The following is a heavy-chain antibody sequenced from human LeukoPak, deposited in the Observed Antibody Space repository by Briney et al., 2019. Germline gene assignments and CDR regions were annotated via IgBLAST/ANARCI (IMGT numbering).Heavy chain of an antibody. CDR1: GGSFSGYY. CDR3: ARVDDSSGYYYGY. V-gene: IGHV4-34*01. D-gene: IGHD3-22*01. J-gene: IGHJ4*02. CDR2: INHSGST. Sequence: KPSETLSLTCAVYGGSFSGYYWSWIRQPPGKGLEWIGEINHSGSTNYNPSLKSRVTISVDTSKNQFSLKLSSVTAADTAVYYCARVDDSSGYYYGYWGQGTLVTVSS.